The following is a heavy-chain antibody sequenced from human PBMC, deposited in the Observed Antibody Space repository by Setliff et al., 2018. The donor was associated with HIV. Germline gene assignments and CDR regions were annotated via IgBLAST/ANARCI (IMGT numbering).Heavy chain of an antibody. V-gene: IGHV1-2*06. CDR3: ARAPSNGWYPDACDI. D-gene: IGHD6-19*01. CDR1: GYSFTDYY. J-gene: IGHJ3*02. CDR2: INPNSGGT. Sequence: ASVKVSCKASGYSFTDYYKHWVRQAPGQGLEWMGRINPNSGGTNYARKFQGRVTMTRDTSITTVYMELSRLRSDDTAVYYCARAPSNGWYPDACDIRGQGTMVTVSS.